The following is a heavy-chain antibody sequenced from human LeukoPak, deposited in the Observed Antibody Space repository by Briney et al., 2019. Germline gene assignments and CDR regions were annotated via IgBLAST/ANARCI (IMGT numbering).Heavy chain of an antibody. CDR1: GGTFSSYT. Sequence: SVKVSCKASGGTFSSYTISWVRQAPGQGLEWMGRIIPILGIANYAQKFQGRVTITADKSTSTAYMELSSLRSEDTAVHYCARAVYSSSSSYFDYWGQGTLVTVSS. D-gene: IGHD6-6*01. CDR3: ARAVYSSSSSYFDY. J-gene: IGHJ4*02. CDR2: IIPILGIA. V-gene: IGHV1-69*02.